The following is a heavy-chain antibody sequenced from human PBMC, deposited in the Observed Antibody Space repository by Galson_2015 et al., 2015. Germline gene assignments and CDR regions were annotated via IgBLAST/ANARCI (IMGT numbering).Heavy chain of an antibody. V-gene: IGHV3-7*01. D-gene: IGHD6-6*01. CDR2: IKQDGREK. CDR3: ARLTARQVKDY. J-gene: IGHJ4*02. CDR1: GFTFSTYW. Sequence: SLRLSCAASGFTFSTYWMTWVRQAPGKGLEWVANIKQDGREKYYVDSVKGRFTVSRDNAKNSLYLQVNSLRAEDTAVYYCARLTARQVKDYWGQGTLVTVSS.